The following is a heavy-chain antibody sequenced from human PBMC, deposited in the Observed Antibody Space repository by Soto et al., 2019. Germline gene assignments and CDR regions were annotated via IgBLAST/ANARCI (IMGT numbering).Heavy chain of an antibody. V-gene: IGHV3-23*01. CDR2: ISGIGANT. Sequence: GGSLRLSCAASGFTFRNYGMDWVRQTPGQGLEWVSSISGIGANTYYTDSVKGRFTISRDNSKNTLSLQMNSLRVEDTAVYYCAKILDGGGNDFWGQGTLVTVSS. CDR1: GFTFRNYG. CDR3: AKILDGGGNDF. D-gene: IGHD2-15*01. J-gene: IGHJ4*02.